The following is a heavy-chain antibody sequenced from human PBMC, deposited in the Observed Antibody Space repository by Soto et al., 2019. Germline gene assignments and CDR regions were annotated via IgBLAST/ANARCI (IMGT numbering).Heavy chain of an antibody. V-gene: IGHV1-2*04. CDR3: AREFEQWLFRYYYYGMDV. J-gene: IGHJ6*02. D-gene: IGHD6-19*01. CDR1: GYTFTGYY. Sequence: ASVKVSCKAPGYTFTGYYMHWVRQAPGQGLEWMGWINPNSGGTNYAQKFQGWVTMTRDTSISTAYMELSRLRSDDTAVYYCAREFEQWLFRYYYYGMDVWGQGTTVPVSS. CDR2: INPNSGGT.